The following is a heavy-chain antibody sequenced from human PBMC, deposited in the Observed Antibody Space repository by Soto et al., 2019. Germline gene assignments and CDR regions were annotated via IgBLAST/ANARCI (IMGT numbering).Heavy chain of an antibody. Sequence: GASVKVSCKASGYTFTSYGISWVRQAPGQGLEWMGWISAYNGNTSYAQKLQGRVTMTTDTSTSTAYTELRSLRSDDTAVYYCARVELIVVVPAALGMDVWGQGTTVTVSS. D-gene: IGHD2-2*01. V-gene: IGHV1-18*04. CDR3: ARVELIVVVPAALGMDV. CDR1: GYTFTSYG. J-gene: IGHJ6*02. CDR2: ISAYNGNT.